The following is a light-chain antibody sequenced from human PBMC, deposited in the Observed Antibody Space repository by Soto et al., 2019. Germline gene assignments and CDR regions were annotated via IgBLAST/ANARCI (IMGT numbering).Light chain of an antibody. Sequence: QSALTQPPSASGSPGQSVTISCTGTSSDVGSYNRVSWYQQPPGTAPKLMIYEVSNRPSGVPDRFSGSKSGNTASLTISGLQAEDEADYYCSLYTSSSTPWVFGGGTKLTVL. J-gene: IGLJ3*02. CDR1: SSDVGSYNR. CDR2: EVS. V-gene: IGLV2-18*01. CDR3: SLYTSSSTPWV.